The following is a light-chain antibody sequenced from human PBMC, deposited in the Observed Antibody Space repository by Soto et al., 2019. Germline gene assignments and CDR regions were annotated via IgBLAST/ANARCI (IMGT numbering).Light chain of an antibody. CDR2: GAS. V-gene: IGKV3D-20*02. CDR1: QSVSSSY. CDR3: QQRSNWPRIT. J-gene: IGKJ5*01. Sequence: DIVLTQSPGTLSLSPGERAALSCRASQSVSSSYLTWYQQKPGQAPRLLIYGASNRATGIPDRFSGSGSGTDFTLTISRLEPEDFAVYYCQQRSNWPRITFGQGTRLEIK.